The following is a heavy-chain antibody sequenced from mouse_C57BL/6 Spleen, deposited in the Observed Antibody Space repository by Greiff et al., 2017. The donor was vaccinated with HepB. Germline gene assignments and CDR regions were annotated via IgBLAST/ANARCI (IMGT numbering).Heavy chain of an antibody. J-gene: IGHJ1*03. V-gene: IGHV7-1*01. CDR3: ARDGCSYGDYWYFDV. CDR1: GFTFSDFY. D-gene: IGHD1-1*01. CDR2: SRNKANDYTT. Sequence: EVNLVESGGGLVQSGRSLRLSCATSGFTFSDFYMEWVRQAPGKGLEWIAASRNKANDYTTEYSASVKGRFIVSRDTSQSILYLQMNALSAENTAIYYCARDGCSYGDYWYFDVWGTGTTVTVSS.